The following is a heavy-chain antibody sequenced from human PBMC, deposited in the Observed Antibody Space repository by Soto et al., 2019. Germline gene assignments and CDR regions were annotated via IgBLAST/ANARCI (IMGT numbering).Heavy chain of an antibody. CDR3: ATEPIYYNDGSGYYPLGH. CDR1: GYSFATYG. CDR2: ISAHNGDT. V-gene: IGHV1-18*04. D-gene: IGHD3-22*01. Sequence: ASVKVSCKASGYSFATYGFSWVRQAPGQGLECVGWISAHNGDTHYSQKFQGRVTLTTDTSTNAGYMELRSLTSDDTAVYFCATEPIYYNDGSGYYPLGHWGQGTLVTVSS. J-gene: IGHJ4*02.